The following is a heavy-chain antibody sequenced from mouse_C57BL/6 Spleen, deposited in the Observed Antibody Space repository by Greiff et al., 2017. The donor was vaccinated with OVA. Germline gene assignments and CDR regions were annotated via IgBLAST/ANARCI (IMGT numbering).Heavy chain of an antibody. J-gene: IGHJ2*01. D-gene: IGHD2-5*01. CDR2: IYPGSGST. Sequence: QVQLKEPGAELVKPGASVKMSCKASGYTFTSYWITWVKQRPGQGLEWIGDIYPGSGSTNYNEKFKSKATLTVDTSSSTAYMQLSSLTSEDSAVYYCARFSGYSNFDYWGQGTTLTVSS. V-gene: IGHV1-55*01. CDR1: GYTFTSYW. CDR3: ARFSGYSNFDY.